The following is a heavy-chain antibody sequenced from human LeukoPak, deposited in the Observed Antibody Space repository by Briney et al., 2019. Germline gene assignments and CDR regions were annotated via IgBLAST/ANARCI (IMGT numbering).Heavy chain of an antibody. CDR3: ARTAYYDFWSGRNLHYYYYGMDV. D-gene: IGHD3-3*01. CDR2: INHSGST. Sequence: SETLSLTCAVHGGSFSGYYWSWIRQPPGKGLEWIGEINHSGSTNYNPSLKSRVTISVDTSKNQFSLKLSSVTAADTAVYYCARTAYYDFWSGRNLHYYYYGMDVWGQGTTVTVSS. CDR1: GGSFSGYY. V-gene: IGHV4-34*01. J-gene: IGHJ6*02.